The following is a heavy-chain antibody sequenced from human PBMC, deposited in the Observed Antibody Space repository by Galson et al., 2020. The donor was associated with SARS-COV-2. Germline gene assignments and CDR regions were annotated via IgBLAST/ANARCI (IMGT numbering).Heavy chain of an antibody. CDR2: LSPRDNT. J-gene: IGHJ5*02. CDR3: ARDGYGSGSYGWFDP. D-gene: IGHD3-10*01. V-gene: IGHV4-59*01. Sequence: SATPSLTCTVSGRSINSSYWSWIRQPPEKGPECVGTLSPRDNTNYNPSLKSRVTIAADTSKNQFSLNLKSLTAADTAMYYCARDGYGSGSYGWFDPCGPGILVIVSS. CDR1: GRSINSSY.